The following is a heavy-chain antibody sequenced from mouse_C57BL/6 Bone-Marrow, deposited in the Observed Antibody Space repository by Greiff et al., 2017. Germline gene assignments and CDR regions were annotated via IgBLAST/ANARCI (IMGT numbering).Heavy chain of an antibody. CDR1: GFTFSSYA. Sequence: EVKLVESGGGLVKPGGSLKLSCAASGFTFSSYAMSWVRQTPEKRLEWVASLSSGGSTYYPDSVKGRFTISRDNARNILYLQMSSLRSEDTAMYYCARTDYDVYWYFDVWGAGTTVTVSS. CDR2: LSSGGST. CDR3: ARTDYDVYWYFDV. V-gene: IGHV5-6-5*01. J-gene: IGHJ1*01. D-gene: IGHD2-4*01.